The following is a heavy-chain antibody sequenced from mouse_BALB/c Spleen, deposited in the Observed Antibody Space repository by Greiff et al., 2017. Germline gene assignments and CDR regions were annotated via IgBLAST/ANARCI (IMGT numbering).Heavy chain of an antibody. CDR1: GFTFSSYT. CDR2: ISNGGGST. D-gene: IGHD2-14*01. V-gene: IGHV5-12-2*01. CDR3: AREGYYRYTWFAY. Sequence: EVKLMESGGGLVQPGGSLKLSCAASGFTFSSYTMSWVRQTPEKRLEWVAYISNGGGSTYYPDTVKGRFTISRDNAKNTLYLQMSSLKSEDTAMYYCAREGYYRYTWFAYWGQGTLVTVSA. J-gene: IGHJ3*01.